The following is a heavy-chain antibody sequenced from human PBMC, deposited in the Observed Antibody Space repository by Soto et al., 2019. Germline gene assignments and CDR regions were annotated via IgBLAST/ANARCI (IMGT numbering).Heavy chain of an antibody. J-gene: IGHJ4*02. CDR3: ARGPVAGIDY. Sequence: GGSLRLSCAASRFTFSSYSMNWVRQAPGKGLEWVSHVTSSSSSIYYADSVKGRFTISRDNAKNSLYLQMNSLRAEDTAIYYCARGPVAGIDYWGQGILVTVSS. D-gene: IGHD6-19*01. CDR1: RFTFSSYS. V-gene: IGHV3-48*01. CDR2: VTSSSSSI.